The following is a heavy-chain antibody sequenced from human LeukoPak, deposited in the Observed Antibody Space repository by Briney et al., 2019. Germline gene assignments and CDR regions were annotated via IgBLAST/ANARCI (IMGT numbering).Heavy chain of an antibody. V-gene: IGHV3-9*03. CDR3: AKDIARGPYYYYMDV. D-gene: IGHD3-10*01. Sequence: GRSLRLSCAASGFSFDDYAMHWVRQAPGKGLEWISGISWNSGSIGYADSVKGRFTISRDNAKNSLYLQMNSLRAEDVALYYCAKDIARGPYYYYMDVWGKGTTVTVSS. J-gene: IGHJ6*03. CDR2: ISWNSGSI. CDR1: GFSFDDYA.